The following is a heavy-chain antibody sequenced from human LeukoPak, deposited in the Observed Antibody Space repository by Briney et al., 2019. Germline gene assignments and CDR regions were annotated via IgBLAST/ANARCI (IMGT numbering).Heavy chain of an antibody. CDR3: AKDMEVGAAAVFDY. CDR2: ISWNSGSI. V-gene: IGHV3-9*01. CDR1: GFTFDDYA. J-gene: IGHJ4*02. Sequence: GGSLRLSCAASGFTFDDYAMHWVRQAPGKGLEWVSGISWNSGSIGYADSVKGRFTISRDNAKNSLYLQMNSLRAEDTALYYCAKDMEVGAAAVFDYWGQRTLVTVSS. D-gene: IGHD6-13*01.